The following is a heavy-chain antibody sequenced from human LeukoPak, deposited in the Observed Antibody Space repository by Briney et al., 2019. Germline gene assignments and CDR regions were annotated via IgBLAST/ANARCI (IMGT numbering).Heavy chain of an antibody. V-gene: IGHV3-48*03. CDR1: GFTFSSYE. D-gene: IGHD2-15*01. CDR3: AIDGYCSGCSCYGIDYFDY. J-gene: IGHJ4*02. CDR2: ISGSGSTI. Sequence: GGSLRLSCAASGFTFSSYETNWARQAPGKGLEWVSYISGSGSTIYYADSVKGRFTISRDNSKNTLYLQMNSLRAEDTAVYYCAIDGYCSGCSCYGIDYFDYWGQGTLVTVSS.